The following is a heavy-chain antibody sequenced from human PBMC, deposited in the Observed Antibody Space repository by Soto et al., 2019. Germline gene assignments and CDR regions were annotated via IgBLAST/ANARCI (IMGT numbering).Heavy chain of an antibody. CDR3: MGYCSGSSCYRHYMDV. J-gene: IGHJ6*03. CDR1: GGTICSYY. Sequence: PSWSLSLTCTLSGGTICSYYWSWIRQPPGKGLEWIGYIYYSGSTNYNPSLKSRVTISVDTSKNQFSLKLSSVTAADTAVYYCMGYCSGSSCYRHYMDVWGKGTTVTVSS. V-gene: IGHV4-59*01. D-gene: IGHD2-15*01. CDR2: IYYSGST.